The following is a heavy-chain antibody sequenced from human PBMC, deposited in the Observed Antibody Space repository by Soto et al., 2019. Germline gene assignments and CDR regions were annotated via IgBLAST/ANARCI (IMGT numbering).Heavy chain of an antibody. CDR2: INPNSGGT. J-gene: IGHJ6*02. Sequence: ASVKVSCKASGYTFTGYYMHWVRQAPGQGLEWMGWINPNSGGTNYAQKFQGRVTMTRDTSISTAYMELSRLRSDDTAVYYCAINHPANGYSYGYRTSYYYGMDVGGQGSTVTV. CDR1: GYTFTGYY. CDR3: AINHPANGYSYGYRTSYYYGMDV. V-gene: IGHV1-2*02. D-gene: IGHD5-18*01.